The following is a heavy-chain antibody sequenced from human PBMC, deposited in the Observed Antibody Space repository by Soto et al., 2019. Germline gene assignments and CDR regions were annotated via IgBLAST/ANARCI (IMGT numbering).Heavy chain of an antibody. D-gene: IGHD2-21*01. CDR3: ARVVANDAFDI. V-gene: IGHV4-30-2*01. CDR2: IYHSGST. Sequence: SETLSPTCAVSGGSLSSGGYSWGWVRQPPGKGLGGVGYIYHSGSTYYNPSLKSRVTISVDRSKNQFSLKLSSVTAADTAVYYCARVVANDAFDIWGQGTMVTVSS. J-gene: IGHJ3*02. CDR1: GGSLSSGGYS.